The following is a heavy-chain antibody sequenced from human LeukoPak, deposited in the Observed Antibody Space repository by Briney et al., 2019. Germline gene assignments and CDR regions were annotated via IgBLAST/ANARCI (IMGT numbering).Heavy chain of an antibody. J-gene: IGHJ6*03. Sequence: PSETLSLTCAVYGGSFSGYYWSWIRLPPGKGLEWIGEINHSGSTNYNPSLKSRVTISVDTSKNQFSLKLSSVTAADTAVYYCARPARRRIVVVKDYYYMDVWGKGTTVTVSS. CDR2: INHSGST. CDR3: ARPARRRIVVVKDYYYMDV. V-gene: IGHV4-34*01. CDR1: GGSFSGYY. D-gene: IGHD3-22*01.